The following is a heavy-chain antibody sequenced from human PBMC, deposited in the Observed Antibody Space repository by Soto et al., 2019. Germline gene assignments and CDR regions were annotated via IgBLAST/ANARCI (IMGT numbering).Heavy chain of an antibody. CDR1: GGTFSSYA. V-gene: IGHV1-69*13. CDR2: IIPIFGTA. D-gene: IGHD3-3*01. CDR3: ARTLGDFWSGYSSGDAFDI. J-gene: IGHJ3*02. Sequence: SVKVSCKASGGTFSSYAISWVRQAPGQGLEWMGGIIPIFGTANYAQKFQGRVTITADESTSTAYMELSSLRSEDTAVYYCARTLGDFWSGYSSGDAFDIWGQGTMVTVSS.